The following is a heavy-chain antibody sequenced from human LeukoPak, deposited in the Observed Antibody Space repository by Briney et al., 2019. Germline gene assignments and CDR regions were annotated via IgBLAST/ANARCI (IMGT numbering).Heavy chain of an antibody. J-gene: IGHJ4*02. CDR2: IWYDGSNK. D-gene: IGHD3-22*01. CDR1: GFTFSSYG. V-gene: IGHV3-33*01. Sequence: GGSLRLSCAASGFTFSSYGMHWVRQAPGKGLEWVAVIWYDGSNKYYADSVKGRFTISRDNSKHTLYLQMTSLRAEDTAGYYCARTYYYDSSGYYPFDYWGQGTLVTVSS. CDR3: ARTYYYDSSGYYPFDY.